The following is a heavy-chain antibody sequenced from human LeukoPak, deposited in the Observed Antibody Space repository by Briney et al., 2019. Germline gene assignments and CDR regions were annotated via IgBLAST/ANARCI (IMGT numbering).Heavy chain of an antibody. CDR1: GGSISGYY. CDR2: IYTSGST. V-gene: IGHV4-4*07. J-gene: IGHJ3*01. D-gene: IGHD3-22*01. CDR3: ARIRDSSGYYLGAFDV. Sequence: ASETLSLTCTVSGGSISGYYWSRIRQPAGKGLEWIGRIYTSGSTNYNPSLKSRVTMSLDTSKNQFSLNLTSVTAADTAVYSCARIRDSSGYYLGAFDVWGQGTMVTVSS.